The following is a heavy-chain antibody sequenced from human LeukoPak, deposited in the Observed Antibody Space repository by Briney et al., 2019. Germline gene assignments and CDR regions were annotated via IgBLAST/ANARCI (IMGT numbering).Heavy chain of an antibody. V-gene: IGHV4-34*01. J-gene: IGHJ4*02. Sequence: ASETLSLTCAVYGGSFSGYYWSWIRQPPGKGLEWSGEINHSGSTNYNPSLKSRVTISVDTSKNQFSLKLSSVTATDTAVYYCARHPLSPRIFGLFDYWGQGTLVTVSS. CDR3: ARHPLSPRIFGLFDY. D-gene: IGHD3-10*02. CDR2: INHSGST. CDR1: GGSFSGYY.